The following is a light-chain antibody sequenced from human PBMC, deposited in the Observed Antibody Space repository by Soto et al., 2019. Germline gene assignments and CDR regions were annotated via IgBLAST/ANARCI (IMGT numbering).Light chain of an antibody. CDR3: QQVYSTPGT. Sequence: DLQMTQSPSSLSASVGERVTITCRASQSIDTYLNWYQLKPGKAPNLLIYAATRLHTGVPSRFSGSGSGTGFTLSINNLRPEDFATYYCQQVYSTPGTFGQGTKV. CDR1: QSIDTY. CDR2: AAT. J-gene: IGKJ1*01. V-gene: IGKV1-39*01.